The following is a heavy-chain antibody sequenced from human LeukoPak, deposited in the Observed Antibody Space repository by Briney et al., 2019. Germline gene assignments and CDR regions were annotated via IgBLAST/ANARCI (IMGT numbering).Heavy chain of an antibody. CDR3: ARDGAENSFDI. V-gene: IGHV1-69*04. CDR1: GGTFSSYT. Sequence: SVTVYCTASGGTFSSYTISWVRQAPGQGLEWMGRIIPILGIANYAQKFQGRVTITADKSTSTAYMELSSLRSEDTAVYYCARDGAENSFDIWGQGTMVTVSS. D-gene: IGHD2/OR15-2a*01. CDR2: IIPILGIA. J-gene: IGHJ3*02.